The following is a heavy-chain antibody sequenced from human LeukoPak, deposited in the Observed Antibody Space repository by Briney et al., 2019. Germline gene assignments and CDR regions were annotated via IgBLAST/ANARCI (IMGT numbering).Heavy chain of an antibody. CDR2: INHSGST. V-gene: IGHV4-34*01. Sequence: PSETLSLTCAVYGGSFSGYYWSWIRQPPGKGLEWIGEINHSGSTNYNPSLKSRVTISVDTSKNQFSLKLSSVTAADTAVYYCARTYYYGSGSYYKWNWFDPWGQGTLVTVSS. D-gene: IGHD3-10*01. J-gene: IGHJ5*02. CDR3: ARTYYYGSGSYYKWNWFDP. CDR1: GGSFSGYY.